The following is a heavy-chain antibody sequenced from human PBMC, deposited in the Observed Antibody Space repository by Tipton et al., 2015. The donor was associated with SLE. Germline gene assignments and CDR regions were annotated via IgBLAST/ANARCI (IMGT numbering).Heavy chain of an antibody. CDR1: GFTFSSYW. CDR3: ARGPLIVVVPAAPSDWAFDI. CDR2: ISSSSSTI. D-gene: IGHD2-2*01. J-gene: IGHJ3*02. Sequence: GSLRLSCAASGFTFSSYWMSWVRQAPGKGLEWVSYISSSSSTIYYADSVKGRFTISRDNAKNSLYLQMNSLRAEDTAVYYCARGPLIVVVPAAPSDWAFDIWGQGTMVTVSS. V-gene: IGHV3-48*01.